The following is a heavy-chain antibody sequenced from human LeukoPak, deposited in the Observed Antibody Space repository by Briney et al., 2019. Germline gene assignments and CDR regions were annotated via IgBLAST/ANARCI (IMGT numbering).Heavy chain of an antibody. Sequence: GGSLRLSCAASGFTFSNCAMSWVRQASGKGLEWVSGITNSGGGTFYADSVKGRFTISRDNSKNTLYLQMNNLRAEDTAIYYCAKKGAVTATGYFDYWGQGTLVTVSS. CDR2: ITNSGGGT. D-gene: IGHD2-21*02. V-gene: IGHV3-23*01. J-gene: IGHJ4*02. CDR1: GFTFSNCA. CDR3: AKKGAVTATGYFDY.